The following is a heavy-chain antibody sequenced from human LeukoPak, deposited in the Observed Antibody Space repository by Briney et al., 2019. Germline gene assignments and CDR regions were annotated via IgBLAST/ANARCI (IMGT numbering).Heavy chain of an antibody. V-gene: IGHV4-61*02. Sequence: SETLSLTCTVSGGSISSGSYYWSWIRQPAGKGLEWIGRIYTSGSTNYNPSLKSRVTISVDTSKNQFSLKLSSVTAADTAVYYCAREAYSSSWYSDYWGQGTLVTVSS. J-gene: IGHJ4*02. CDR1: GGSISSGSYY. D-gene: IGHD6-13*01. CDR2: IYTSGST. CDR3: AREAYSSSWYSDY.